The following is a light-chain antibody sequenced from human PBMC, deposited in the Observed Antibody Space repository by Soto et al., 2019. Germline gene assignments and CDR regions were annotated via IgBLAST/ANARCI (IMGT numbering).Light chain of an antibody. Sequence: SVMSQSPDSLPVSLGERATINCNSSQSLLYSPNNKKYLAWYQQKPGQPPKLLIYWASTWQSGVPDRFSAIGSGTDFTLTLGSLKPEDLAVYDGQQYYSIPITFGQGTRLEIK. CDR2: WAS. CDR3: QQYYSIPIT. CDR1: QSLLYSPNNKKY. V-gene: IGKV4-1*01. J-gene: IGKJ5*01.